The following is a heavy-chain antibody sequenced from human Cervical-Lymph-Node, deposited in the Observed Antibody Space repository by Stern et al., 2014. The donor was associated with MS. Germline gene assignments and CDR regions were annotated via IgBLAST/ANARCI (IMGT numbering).Heavy chain of an antibody. D-gene: IGHD3-10*01. CDR2: IYSGGTT. J-gene: IGHJ4*02. Sequence: VQLVESGGGLIQPGGSLRLSCAVSGFTVSSNYMSWVRQAPGKGLEWVSIIYSGGTTYYAGSVKGRFTISRDNSKNTLYLQMNSLRAEDTAVYFCARVTSDGFGEGFDYWGQGTLVTVSS. CDR3: ARVTSDGFGEGFDY. V-gene: IGHV3-53*01. CDR1: GFTVSSNY.